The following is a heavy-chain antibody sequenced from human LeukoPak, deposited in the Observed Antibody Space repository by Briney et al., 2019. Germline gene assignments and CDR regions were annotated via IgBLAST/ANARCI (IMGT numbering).Heavy chain of an antibody. Sequence: PGGSLRLSCAASGFSFSSDSINWVRQAPGKGLEWVSYISGDGNAKHYTDSVKGRFTISRDNAKNALYLQMNSLRAEDTAVYFCARDYVYAFDYWGQGTLVTVSS. J-gene: IGHJ4*02. D-gene: IGHD2/OR15-2a*01. V-gene: IGHV3-48*01. CDR2: ISGDGNAK. CDR3: ARDYVYAFDY. CDR1: GFSFSSDS.